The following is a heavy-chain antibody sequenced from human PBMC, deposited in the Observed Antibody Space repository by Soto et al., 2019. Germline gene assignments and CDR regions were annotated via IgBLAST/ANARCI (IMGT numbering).Heavy chain of an antibody. D-gene: IGHD6-13*01. Sequence: EVQLVESGGGLVKPGGSLRLSCAASGLTFSSSSMNWVRQAPGKGLEWVSSISSSSTYIYYADSVKGRFTISRDNAKNSLYLQMNSLRAEDTAVSYCAGKYGSSWYFFDHWGQGTLVTVSS. V-gene: IGHV3-21*01. CDR2: ISSSSTYI. CDR1: GLTFSSSS. J-gene: IGHJ4*02. CDR3: AGKYGSSWYFFDH.